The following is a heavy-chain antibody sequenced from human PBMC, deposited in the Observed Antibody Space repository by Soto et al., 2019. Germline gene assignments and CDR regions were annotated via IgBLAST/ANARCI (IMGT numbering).Heavy chain of an antibody. V-gene: IGHV1-46*03. J-gene: IGHJ4*02. CDR1: GYTFTSYY. D-gene: IGHD3-9*01. CDR3: ARESYGEGSFDWLLSTFDY. CDR2: INPSGGST. Sequence: GASVKVSCKASGYTFTSYYMHWVRQAPGQGLEWMGIINPSGGSTSYAQKFQGRVTMTRDTSTSTVYMELSSLRSEDTAVYYCARESYGEGSFDWLLSTFDYWGQGTLVTVSS.